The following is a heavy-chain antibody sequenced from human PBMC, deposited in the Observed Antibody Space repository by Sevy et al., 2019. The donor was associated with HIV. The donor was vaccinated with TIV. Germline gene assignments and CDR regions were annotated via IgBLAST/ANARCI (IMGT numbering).Heavy chain of an antibody. CDR3: ASLGTAMVPVD. J-gene: IGHJ4*02. V-gene: IGHV4-59*01. CDR1: GGSISSYY. D-gene: IGHD5-18*01. Sequence: SETLSLTCTVSGGSISSYYWSWIRQPPGKGLEWIGYIYYSGSTNYNPSLKSRVTISVDTSKNQFSLKLSSVTAVDTAVYYCASLGTAMVPVDWGQGTLVTVSS. CDR2: IYYSGST.